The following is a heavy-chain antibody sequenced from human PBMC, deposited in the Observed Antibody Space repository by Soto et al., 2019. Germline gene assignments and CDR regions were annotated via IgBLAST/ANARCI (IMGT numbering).Heavy chain of an antibody. J-gene: IGHJ4*02. D-gene: IGHD2-15*01. CDR2: VYHTGST. Sequence: PSETLSLTCVVSGYSISSTNWWTWVRQTPGKGLEWIGEVYHTGSTKYNPSLKNRVTISLDKSNNQFPLNLKSVTAADTAVYYCATLPPRIVVVVLPIPSWGQGTLVTVSS. CDR1: GYSISSTNW. V-gene: IGHV4-4*02. CDR3: ATLPPRIVVVVLPIPS.